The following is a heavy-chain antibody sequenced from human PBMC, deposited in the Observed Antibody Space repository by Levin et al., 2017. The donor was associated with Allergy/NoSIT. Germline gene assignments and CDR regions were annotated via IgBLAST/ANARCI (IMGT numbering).Heavy chain of an antibody. CDR1: GSSFTNYW. CDR2: IYPGDSDT. J-gene: IGHJ4*02. Sequence: KAGESLKISCKGSGSSFTNYWIGWVRQMPGKGLEWMGIIYPGDSDTRYSPSFQGQVTISADNSISTAYLQWSSLKDSDTAMYYCAWTLCSGGSCYYHYWGQGTLVTVSS. V-gene: IGHV5-51*01. D-gene: IGHD2-15*01. CDR3: AWTLCSGGSCYYHY.